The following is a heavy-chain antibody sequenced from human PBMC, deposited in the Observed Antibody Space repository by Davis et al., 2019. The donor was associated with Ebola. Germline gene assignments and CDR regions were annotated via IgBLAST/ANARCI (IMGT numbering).Heavy chain of an antibody. D-gene: IGHD3-10*01. Sequence: LSLTCAASGFTFSNAWMNWVRQAPGKGLEWVSAIRGSTYYADSVKGRFTISRDNSKNTLYLQMNSLRAEDTAVYYCARSLWPLGDYWGQGTLVTVSS. J-gene: IGHJ4*02. CDR1: GFTFSNAW. CDR3: ARSLWPLGDY. CDR2: IRGST. V-gene: IGHV3-53*01.